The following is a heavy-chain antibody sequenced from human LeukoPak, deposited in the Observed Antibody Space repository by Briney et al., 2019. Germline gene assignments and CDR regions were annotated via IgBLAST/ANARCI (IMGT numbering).Heavy chain of an antibody. CDR2: ISGRGGST. CDR1: GFTFSSYA. CDR3: AKDRLFAHGAGLDY. V-gene: IGHV3-23*01. J-gene: IGHJ4*02. Sequence: GGSLRLSCAASGFTFSSYAMSWVRQAPGKGLEWVSAISGRGGSTYYADSVKGRFTISRDNSKNSLYLQMNSLRAEDTAVYYCAKDRLFAHGAGLDYWGQGTLVTVSS. D-gene: IGHD3-10*02.